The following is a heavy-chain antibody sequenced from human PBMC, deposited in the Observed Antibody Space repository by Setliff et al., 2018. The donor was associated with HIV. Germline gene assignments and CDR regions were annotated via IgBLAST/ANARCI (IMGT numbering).Heavy chain of an antibody. CDR2: ITGGSGNT. J-gene: IGHJ4*02. D-gene: IGHD3-10*01. Sequence: ASVKVSCKASGYTFTSHAMSWVRQAPGQSLEWMGWITGGSGNTKYSEKFQGRVTLTSTAYMELSSLRSEDTAVYYCARKGSGSSFDFEYWGQGTLVTVSS. CDR3: ARKGSGSSFDFEY. V-gene: IGHV1-3*01. CDR1: GYTFTSHA.